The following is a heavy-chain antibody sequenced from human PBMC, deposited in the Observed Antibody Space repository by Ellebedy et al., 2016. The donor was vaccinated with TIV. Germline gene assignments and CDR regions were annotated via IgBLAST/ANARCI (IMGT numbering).Heavy chain of an antibody. CDR1: GFTFSSYW. V-gene: IGHV3-7*01. J-gene: IGHJ4*02. CDR2: IKEDGSEK. CDR3: ARALGSGPCY. Sequence: GESLKISXAASGFTFSSYWMSWVRQAPGMGLEWVANIKEDGSEKYYVDSVKGRFTISRDNAKNSVYLQMNNLRAEDTAVYYCARALGSGPCYWGQGTLVTVSS. D-gene: IGHD6-19*01.